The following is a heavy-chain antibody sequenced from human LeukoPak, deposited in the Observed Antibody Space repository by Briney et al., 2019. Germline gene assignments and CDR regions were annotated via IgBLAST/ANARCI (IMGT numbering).Heavy chain of an antibody. CDR3: ARDSLEVGATFAFDI. Sequence: ASVKVSCEASGYTFTSHGISWVRQAPGQGLEWMGWISAYNGNTNYAQKLQGRVTMTTDTSTSTAYMELRSLRSDDTAVYYCARDSLEVGATFAFDIWGQGTMVTVSS. CDR1: GYTFTSHG. D-gene: IGHD1-26*01. J-gene: IGHJ3*02. V-gene: IGHV1-18*01. CDR2: ISAYNGNT.